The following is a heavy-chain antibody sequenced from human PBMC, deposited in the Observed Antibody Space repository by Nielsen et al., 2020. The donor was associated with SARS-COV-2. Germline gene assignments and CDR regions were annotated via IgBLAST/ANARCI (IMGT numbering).Heavy chain of an antibody. V-gene: IGHV1-69*05. J-gene: IGHJ4*02. D-gene: IGHD1-20*01. CDR1: GGTFSSDA. Sequence: SVKVSCKASGGTFSSDAFSWVRQAPGQGLEWLGGIIIVFDAANYAQKFQGRVTMTTDTSTETLYMELRTLRSDDTAVYYCARTELYDWKFLDYWGQGSLVTVSS. CDR3: ARTELYDWKFLDY. CDR2: IIIVFDAA.